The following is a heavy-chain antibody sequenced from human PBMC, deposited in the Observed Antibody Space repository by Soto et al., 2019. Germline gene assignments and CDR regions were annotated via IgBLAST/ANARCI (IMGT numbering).Heavy chain of an antibody. D-gene: IGHD6-19*01. Sequence: QVQLVESGGGVVQPGRSLRLSCAASGFSFSSYGMHWVRQAPGKGLEWVAVIAFDGGNTYYADSVKGRFTISRDNSKSTLYLQMNTLRAEDTALYYCAKDRGEQWLVLSFDYWGQGPLVTVSS. J-gene: IGHJ4*02. CDR1: GFSFSSYG. CDR3: AKDRGEQWLVLSFDY. V-gene: IGHV3-30*18. CDR2: IAFDGGNT.